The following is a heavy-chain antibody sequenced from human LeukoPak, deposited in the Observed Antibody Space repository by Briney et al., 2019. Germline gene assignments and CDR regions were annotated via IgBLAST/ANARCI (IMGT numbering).Heavy chain of an antibody. CDR1: GGSISSYY. V-gene: IGHV4-59*01. CDR3: ARESYSYYYYYYMDV. J-gene: IGHJ6*03. Sequence: SETLSLTCTVSGGSISSYYWSWIRQPPGKGLEWIGYIYYSGSTNYNPSLKSRVTISVDTSKNQFSLKLSSVTAADKAVYYCARESYSYYYYYYMDVWGKGTTVTVSS. CDR2: IYYSGST. D-gene: IGHD2-21*01.